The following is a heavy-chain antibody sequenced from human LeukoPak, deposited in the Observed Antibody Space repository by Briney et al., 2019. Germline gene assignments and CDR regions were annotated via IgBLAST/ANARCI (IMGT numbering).Heavy chain of an antibody. J-gene: IGHJ4*02. CDR2: FYPEDGET. D-gene: IGHD6-19*01. CDR3: ATETSGWAVAGTFNY. V-gene: IGHV1-24*01. Sequence: ASVKVSCKVSGYSLTELSMHWVRQDPGKGIEWMGGFYPEDGETIYAQKFQGRVTMTEDTSTDTAYMELSSLRSEDTAVYYCATETSGWAVAGTFNYWGQGTLVTVSS. CDR1: GYSLTELS.